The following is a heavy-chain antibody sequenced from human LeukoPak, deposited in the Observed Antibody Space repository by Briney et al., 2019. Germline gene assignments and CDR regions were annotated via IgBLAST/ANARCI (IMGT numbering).Heavy chain of an antibody. CDR1: GFTFDDYA. V-gene: IGHV3-9*01. CDR3: AKGYSSGFGY. J-gene: IGHJ4*02. D-gene: IGHD6-19*01. CDR2: ISWNSGSI. Sequence: GRSLRLSCAASGFTFDDYAMHWVRQAPGKGLEWVSGISWNSGSIGYADSVKGRFTISRDNAKNSLYLQMNSLRAEDAALYYCAKGYSSGFGYWGQGTLVTVSS.